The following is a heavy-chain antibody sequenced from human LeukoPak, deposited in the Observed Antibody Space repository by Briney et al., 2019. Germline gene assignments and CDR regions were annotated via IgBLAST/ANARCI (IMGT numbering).Heavy chain of an antibody. CDR3: ARDSGSVGWFDP. D-gene: IGHD6-25*01. CDR1: GGSISSSNW. Sequence: ASETLSLTCAVSGGSISSSNWWSWVRQPPGKGLEWIGEIYHSGSTNYSPSLQRRVTISVDTSKNQFSLKLSSVTAADTAVYYCARDSGSVGWFDPWGQGTLVTVSS. V-gene: IGHV4-4*02. CDR2: IYHSGST. J-gene: IGHJ5*02.